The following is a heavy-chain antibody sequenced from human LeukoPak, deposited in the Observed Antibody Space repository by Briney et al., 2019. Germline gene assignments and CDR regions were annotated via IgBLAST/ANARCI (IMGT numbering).Heavy chain of an antibody. D-gene: IGHD1-26*01. CDR2: IIPIFGTA. J-gene: IGHJ6*02. V-gene: IGHV1-69*13. Sequence: SVKVSCKASGGTFSSYAISWVRQAPGQGLEWMGGIIPIFGTANYAQKFQGRVTITADESTSTAYMELSSLRSEDTAVYYCARDQKVGATPYFGMDVWGQGTTVTVSS. CDR3: ARDQKVGATPYFGMDV. CDR1: GGTFSSYA.